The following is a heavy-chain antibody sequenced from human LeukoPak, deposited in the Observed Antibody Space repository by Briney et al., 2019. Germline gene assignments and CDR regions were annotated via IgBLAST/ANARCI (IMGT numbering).Heavy chain of an antibody. J-gene: IGHJ4*02. CDR1: GFTFSSSV. CDR2: ISFDGSNK. CDR3: ARDHGSSYRYFDY. V-gene: IGHV3-30-3*01. D-gene: IGHD6-13*01. Sequence: GGSLRLSCAASGFTFSSSVMHWVRQAPGKGLEWVAVISFDGSNKYYADSVKGRFTISRDNSKNTLYLLMNSLRPEETAVYYCARDHGSSYRYFDYWGQGTLVTVSS.